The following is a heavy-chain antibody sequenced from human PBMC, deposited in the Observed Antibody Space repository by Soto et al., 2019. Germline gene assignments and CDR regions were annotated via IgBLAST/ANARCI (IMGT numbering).Heavy chain of an antibody. CDR2: IVVGSGNT. J-gene: IGHJ4*02. CDR3: AAQGPPNYYGSGSYYNAFDY. Sequence: GASVKVSCKASGFTFTSSAMQWVRQARGQRLEWIGWIVVGSGNTNYAQKFQERVTITRDMSTSTAYMELSSLRSEDTAVYYCAAQGPPNYYGSGSYYNAFDYWGQGTLVTVS. V-gene: IGHV1-58*02. D-gene: IGHD3-10*01. CDR1: GFTFTSSA.